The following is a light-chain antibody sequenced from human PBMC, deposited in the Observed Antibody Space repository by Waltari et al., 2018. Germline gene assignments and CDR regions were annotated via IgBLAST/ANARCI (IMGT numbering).Light chain of an antibody. CDR1: QGIRSR. Sequence: DIQMTQSPSSVSASVGDRITIPCRASQGIRSRLAWYQQKPGKAPKLLIYTSSTLQSGFPSRFSGSGSGTYFTLIIRGLQPEDSATYDCQQASSVPYTFGQGTKLEIK. CDR3: QQASSVPYT. V-gene: IGKV1-12*01. J-gene: IGKJ2*01. CDR2: TSS.